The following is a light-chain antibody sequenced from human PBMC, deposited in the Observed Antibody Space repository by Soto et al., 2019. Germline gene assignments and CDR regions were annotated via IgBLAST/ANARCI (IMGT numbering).Light chain of an antibody. CDR1: QSVSSSY. CDR3: HQYGSSPQT. V-gene: IGKV3-20*01. J-gene: IGKJ1*01. CDR2: GAS. Sequence: EIVLTQSPGTLSLSPGERATLSCRASQSVSSSYLAWYQQKPGQAPRLLIYGASSRATGIPDRFSGSGSGTDFTLTISRLEPEDFAVYYCHQYGSSPQTFGRGTKVEIK.